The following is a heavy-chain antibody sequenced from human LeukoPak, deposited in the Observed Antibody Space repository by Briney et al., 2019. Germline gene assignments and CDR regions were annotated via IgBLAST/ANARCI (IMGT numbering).Heavy chain of an antibody. V-gene: IGHV4-61*02. CDR1: GGSISSGSYY. Sequence: PSETLSLTCTVSGGSISSGSYYWSWIRQPAGKGLEWIGRIYTSGSTNYNPYLKSRVTISVDTSKNQFSLKLSSVTAADTAVYYCAREAYYYDSSGYLNWFDPWGQGTLVTVSS. CDR3: AREAYYYDSSGYLNWFDP. D-gene: IGHD3-22*01. J-gene: IGHJ5*02. CDR2: IYTSGST.